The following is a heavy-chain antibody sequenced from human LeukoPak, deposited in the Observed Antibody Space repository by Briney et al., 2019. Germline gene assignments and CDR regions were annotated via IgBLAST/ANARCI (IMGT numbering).Heavy chain of an antibody. J-gene: IGHJ4*02. CDR3: TELAERVENAFDY. CDR2: IYYSGST. D-gene: IGHD3-3*01. CDR1: GGSISSYY. V-gene: IGHV4-59*12. Sequence: SETLSLTCAVSGGSISSYYWSWIRQPPWKWLERMGYIYYSGSTYYNQSLKSRVTISVDRPRNQFSLKLSSLTAADTAVYYCTELAERVENAFDYWGQGTLVTVSS.